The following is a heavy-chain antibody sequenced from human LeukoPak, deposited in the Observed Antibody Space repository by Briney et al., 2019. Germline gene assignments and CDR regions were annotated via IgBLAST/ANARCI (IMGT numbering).Heavy chain of an antibody. D-gene: IGHD2-15*01. V-gene: IGHV3-30-3*01. Sequence: GRSLRLSCAASGFTFSSYAMHWVRQAPGKGLEWVAVISYDGSNKYYADSVKGRFTISRDNSKNTLYLQMNSLRAEDTAVYYCARDVVVGSPGDYWGQGTLVTVSS. CDR2: ISYDGSNK. CDR3: ARDVVVGSPGDY. CDR1: GFTFSSYA. J-gene: IGHJ4*02.